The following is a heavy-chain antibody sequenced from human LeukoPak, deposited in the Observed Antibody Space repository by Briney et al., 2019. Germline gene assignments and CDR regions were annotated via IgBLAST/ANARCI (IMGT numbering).Heavy chain of an antibody. CDR3: AREIGSTARGR. CDR2: IKEEGGEV. CDR1: GFTLTRYW. Sequence: PGGSLRLSCAASGFTLTRYWRSWVRQAPGKGLEWVAYIKEEGGEVYYVDSVKGRFTISRANAKNSMYLQMNSRTAEDTAVYYCAREIGSTARGRWGQGTLVPVSS. D-gene: IGHD2-15*01. V-gene: IGHV3-7*05. J-gene: IGHJ4*02.